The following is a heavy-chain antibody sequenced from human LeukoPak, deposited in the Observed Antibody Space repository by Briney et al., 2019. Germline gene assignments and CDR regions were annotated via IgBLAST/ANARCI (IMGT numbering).Heavy chain of an antibody. CDR3: ARISLSGWANDY. J-gene: IGHJ4*02. CDR1: GFTLGSHW. V-gene: IGHV3-74*01. Sequence: GGSLRLSCAASGFTLGSHWMHGVRQAPGKGLVWVTRISSDGSSTRYADPVKGRFTISRDNAKNTLYLQMSSLRAEDTAVYYCARISLSGWANDYWGQGTLVTVSS. D-gene: IGHD6-19*01. CDR2: ISSDGSST.